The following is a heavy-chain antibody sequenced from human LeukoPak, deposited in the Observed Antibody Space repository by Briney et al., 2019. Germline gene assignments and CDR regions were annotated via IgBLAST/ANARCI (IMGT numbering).Heavy chain of an antibody. CDR1: GFTFSDYY. D-gene: IGHD3-10*01. Sequence: AGSLRLSCAASGFTFSDYYMSWIRQAPGKGREWFSYISSSGSTIYYADSVKGRFTIPRDNAKNSLYLQMNSLRAEDTAVYYCATTLGLWFGHPVGYFDYWGQGTLVTVSS. J-gene: IGHJ4*02. CDR3: ATTLGLWFGHPVGYFDY. V-gene: IGHV3-11*01. CDR2: ISSSGSTI.